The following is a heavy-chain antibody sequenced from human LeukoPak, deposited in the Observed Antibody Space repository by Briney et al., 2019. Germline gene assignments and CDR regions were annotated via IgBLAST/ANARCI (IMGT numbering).Heavy chain of an antibody. D-gene: IGHD5-18*01. CDR1: GGSFSDYY. V-gene: IGHV4-34*01. CDR2: INPRGST. J-gene: IGHJ6*03. CDR3: ARVGYRYVINDWSRTGLGAYPTKYYYHMDV. Sequence: SETLSLTCAVYGGSFSDYYWSWIRQPPGKGLEWIGEINPRGSTNYSPSLKSRVTISVDTSKKQFSLKLSSVAAADTAVYFCARVGYRYVINDWSRTGLGAYPTKYYYHMDVWDKGITVTVSS.